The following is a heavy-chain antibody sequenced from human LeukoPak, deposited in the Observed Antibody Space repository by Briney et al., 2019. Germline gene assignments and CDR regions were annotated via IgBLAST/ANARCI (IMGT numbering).Heavy chain of an antibody. Sequence: GGTLRLSCAASGFTFSSYGMSWVRQAPGKGLEWVSAISGSGGSTYYADSVKGRFTISRDNAKNSLYLQMSSLRAEDTAVYYCARRLDCWGQGTLVTVSS. CDR1: GFTFSSYG. CDR2: ISGSGGST. V-gene: IGHV3-23*01. CDR3: ARRLDC. D-gene: IGHD1-1*01. J-gene: IGHJ4*02.